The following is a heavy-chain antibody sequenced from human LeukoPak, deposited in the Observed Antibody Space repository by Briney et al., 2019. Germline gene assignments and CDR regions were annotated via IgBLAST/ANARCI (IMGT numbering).Heavy chain of an antibody. J-gene: IGHJ4*02. D-gene: IGHD3-22*01. Sequence: GGYLRLSCSASVFTFSSYSMSWVRQAPWKGLEWVLSISGSGGSTYYADSVKGRFTISRDNSKNTLYLQVNSLRAEDTAVYYCAKEKALVVITYFDYWGQGTLVTVSS. CDR1: VFTFSSYS. CDR2: ISGSGGST. V-gene: IGHV3-23*01. CDR3: AKEKALVVITYFDY.